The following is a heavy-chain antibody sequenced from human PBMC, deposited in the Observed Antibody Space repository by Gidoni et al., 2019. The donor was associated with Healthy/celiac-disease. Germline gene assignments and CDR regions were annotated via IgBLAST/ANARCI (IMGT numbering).Heavy chain of an antibody. V-gene: IGHV3-21*01. CDR3: ARDQVFGVVVHYYYYYYMDV. CDR2: ISSSSSYI. Sequence: EVQLVESGGGLVKPGGSLRLSCAASGFTFSSYSMNWVRQAPGKGLEWVSYISSSSSYIYYADSVKGRLTISRDNAKNSLYLQMNSLRAEDTAVYYCARDQVFGVVVHYYYYYYMDVWGKGTTVTVSS. J-gene: IGHJ6*03. CDR1: GFTFSSYS. D-gene: IGHD3-3*01.